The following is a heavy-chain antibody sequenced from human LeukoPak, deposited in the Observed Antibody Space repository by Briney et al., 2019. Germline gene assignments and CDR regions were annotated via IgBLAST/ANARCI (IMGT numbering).Heavy chain of an antibody. CDR2: IGLGGSTI. Sequence: PGGSLGLSCASSGFTFSDHHMSWIRQAPGKGLEWVSKIGLGGSTIEYAESVKGRFTISRDDAKKSLYLQMSGLRAEDTAVYYCARDHVVPGLVFDHWGQGTRVSVSS. D-gene: IGHD3-10*01. J-gene: IGHJ4*02. V-gene: IGHV3-11*04. CDR1: GFTFSDHH. CDR3: ARDHVVPGLVFDH.